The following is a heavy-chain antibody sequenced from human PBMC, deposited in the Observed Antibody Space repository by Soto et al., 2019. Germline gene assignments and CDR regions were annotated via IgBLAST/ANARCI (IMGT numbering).Heavy chain of an antibody. J-gene: IGHJ5*01. CDR3: ARDLDVTTVTTSFDS. CDR2: INPSGRTT. Sequence: QLQLLQPGAELKKPGAPVKVACKTLGFTSTKYNMPWVRQAPGQGLDWVGVINPSGRTTSYAQKFLGRVTMTRDASTATVYMELNSLRSEDTAVYYCARDLDVTTVTTSFDSWGQGTLVTVSS. V-gene: IGHV1-46*01. CDR1: GFTSTKYN. D-gene: IGHD4-17*01.